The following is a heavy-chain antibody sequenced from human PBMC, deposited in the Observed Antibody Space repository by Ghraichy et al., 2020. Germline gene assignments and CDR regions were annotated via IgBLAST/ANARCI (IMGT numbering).Heavy chain of an antibody. CDR2: IYSSGNT. Sequence: SETLSLNCTISGAPITSYYWTWIRQPAGKGLEWIGRIYSSGNTEYNPSLKSRVTMSIDTSKNQFSLKVNSVTAADTAVYYCARGSLGTRANWFDPWGQGTLVTVSS. V-gene: IGHV4-4*07. CDR1: GAPITSYY. D-gene: IGHD1-1*01. J-gene: IGHJ5*02. CDR3: ARGSLGTRANWFDP.